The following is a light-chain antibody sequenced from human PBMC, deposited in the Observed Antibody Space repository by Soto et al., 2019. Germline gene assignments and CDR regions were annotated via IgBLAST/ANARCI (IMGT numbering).Light chain of an antibody. CDR1: SSDVGGYNY. Sequence: QSALTQPPSASGSPGQSVTISCTGTSSDVGGYNYVSWYQQHPGKAPKLMIYEVTIRPSGVPDRFSGSKSGNTASLTVSGLQAEDEADYYCQSYDSGLSGSVFGEGTKLTVL. CDR2: EVT. V-gene: IGLV2-8*01. CDR3: QSYDSGLSGSV. J-gene: IGLJ3*02.